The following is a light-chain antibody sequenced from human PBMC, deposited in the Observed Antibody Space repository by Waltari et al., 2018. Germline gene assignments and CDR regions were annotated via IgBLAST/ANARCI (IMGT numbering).Light chain of an antibody. J-gene: IGKJ2*01. CDR1: QGISSD. Sequence: DIQLTQSPSFLSASVGDRVTITCRASQGISSDLVWYQQKPGKAPNLLIYAASTLQRGVPSRFSGRGSGTDFTLTIRSLQPEDFATYYCQHLNSYPVTFGQGTKLEIK. V-gene: IGKV1-9*01. CDR3: QHLNSYPVT. CDR2: AAS.